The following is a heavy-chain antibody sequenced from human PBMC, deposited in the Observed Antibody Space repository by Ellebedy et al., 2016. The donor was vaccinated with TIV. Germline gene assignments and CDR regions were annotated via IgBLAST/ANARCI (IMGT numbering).Heavy chain of an antibody. D-gene: IGHD3-10*01. V-gene: IGHV3-64D*06. Sequence: PGGSLRLSCSASGFSFSANLMHSVRQAPGKGLEYVSAISSNGGATYYADSVKGRFTISRDNSGNTLYLQMSSLRVEDTAIYYCVKDPRWFGELLYDYYGMDVWGQGTTVTVSS. CDR2: ISSNGGAT. CDR3: VKDPRWFGELLYDYYGMDV. CDR1: GFSFSANL. J-gene: IGHJ6*02.